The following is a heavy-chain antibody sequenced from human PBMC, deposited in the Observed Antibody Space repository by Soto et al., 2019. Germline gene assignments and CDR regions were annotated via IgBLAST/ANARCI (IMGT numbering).Heavy chain of an antibody. CDR1: GFTFSDYY. Sequence: GWSLRLSCAASGFTFSDYYMSWIRQAPGKGLEWVSYISSSGSAIYYADSVQGRFTIARDNAKNSLYLQMNSLRAEDTAVYYCARDLGYYDSSGYFDYWGQGTLVTVSS. CDR3: ARDLGYYDSSGYFDY. CDR2: ISSSGSAI. V-gene: IGHV3-11*01. D-gene: IGHD3-22*01. J-gene: IGHJ4*02.